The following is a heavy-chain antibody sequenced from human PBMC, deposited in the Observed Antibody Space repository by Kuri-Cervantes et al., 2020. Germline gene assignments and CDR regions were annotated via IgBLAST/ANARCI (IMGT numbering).Heavy chain of an antibody. Sequence: SLKISCAASGFTFDDYAMHWVRQAPGKGLEWVSGISWNSGSIGYADSVKGRFIISRDNAKNSLYLQMNSLRAGDTAMYYCARYQGDCSANCRYLDYWGQGTLVTVSS. J-gene: IGHJ4*02. CDR1: GFTFDDYA. V-gene: IGHV3-9*01. CDR3: ARYQGDCSANCRYLDY. CDR2: ISWNSGSI. D-gene: IGHD2-2*01.